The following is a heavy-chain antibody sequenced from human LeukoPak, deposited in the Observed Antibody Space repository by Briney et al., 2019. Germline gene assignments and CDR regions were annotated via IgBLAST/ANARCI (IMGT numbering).Heavy chain of an antibody. J-gene: IGHJ4*02. V-gene: IGHV1-2*06. CDR3: AMSAHKNWFDY. CDR2: INPNSGGT. CDR1: GYTFTVYY. D-gene: IGHD2/OR15-2a*01. Sequence: ASVTVSCKASGYTFTVYYMHWVRQAPGQGLDWMGRINPNSGGTNYAQKFQGRVTMTRDTSISTAYMELSRLRSDDTAVYYCAMSAHKNWFDYWGQGTLVTVSS.